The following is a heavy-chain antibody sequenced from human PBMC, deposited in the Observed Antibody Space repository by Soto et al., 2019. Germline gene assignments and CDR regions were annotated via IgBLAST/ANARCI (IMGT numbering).Heavy chain of an antibody. V-gene: IGHV3-7*01. D-gene: IGHD3-10*01. CDR3: ARDRGPPRYLYYGMDV. CDR2: IKQDGSGE. J-gene: IGHJ6*02. CDR1: GFTFSTYW. Sequence: GGSLRLSCAASGFTFSTYWMSRVRQAPGKGLEWVGNIKQDGSGENYVDSVKGRFTISRDNANHSLYLQMNSLRAEDTAVYYCARDRGPPRYLYYGMDVWGQGTTVTVSS.